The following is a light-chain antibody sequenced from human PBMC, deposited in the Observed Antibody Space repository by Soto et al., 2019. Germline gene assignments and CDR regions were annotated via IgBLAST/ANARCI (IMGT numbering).Light chain of an antibody. J-gene: IGKJ1*01. CDR2: DAS. Sequence: DIQMTQSPSALSSSVGDRVTITCRASQSVSGWFAWYQQKPGKAPRLLIYDASYLERGVPSRFSGSGSGTDFTITISDLQPDYLGTYYCQQYNNFWTFGPGTKVEI. V-gene: IGKV1-5*01. CDR3: QQYNNFWT. CDR1: QSVSGW.